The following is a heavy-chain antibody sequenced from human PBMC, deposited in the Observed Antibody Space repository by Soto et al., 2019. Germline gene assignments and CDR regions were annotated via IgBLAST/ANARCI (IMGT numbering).Heavy chain of an antibody. D-gene: IGHD3-9*01. V-gene: IGHV3-30*18. CDR2: ISYDGSNK. CDR1: GFTFSSYG. CDR3: AKHAETYYDILTGYYRGYYGMDV. J-gene: IGHJ6*02. Sequence: PGGSLRLSCAASGFTFSSYGMHWVRQAPGKGLEWVAVISYDGSNKYYADSVKGRFTISRGNSKNTLYLQMNSLRAEDTAVYYCAKHAETYYDILTGYYRGYYGMDVWGQGTTVTVSS.